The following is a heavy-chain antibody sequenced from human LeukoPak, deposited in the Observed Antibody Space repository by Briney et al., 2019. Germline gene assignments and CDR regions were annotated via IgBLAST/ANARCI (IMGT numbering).Heavy chain of an antibody. V-gene: IGHV3-23*01. CDR2: ISGSGGSR. CDR3: ASQVNYSSGYRLEDDY. D-gene: IGHD3-22*01. CDR1: GFTFSSYA. Sequence: GGSLRLSCAASGFTFSSYAMSWVRQAPGKGLEWVSFISGSGGSRYYGDSVKGRFTISRDNSMNTLYMQMNSLRAEDTAVYYCASQVNYSSGYRLEDDYWGQGTLVTVSS. J-gene: IGHJ4*02.